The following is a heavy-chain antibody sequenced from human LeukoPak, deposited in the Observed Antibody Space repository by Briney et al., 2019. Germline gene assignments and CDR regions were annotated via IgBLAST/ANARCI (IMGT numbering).Heavy chain of an antibody. CDR2: IIPIFGTA. J-gene: IGHJ6*02. D-gene: IGHD5-18*01. V-gene: IGHV1-69*13. CDR1: GYTFTNHY. Sequence: ASVKVSCKTSGYTFTNHYTHWVRQAPGQGLEWMGGIIPIFGTANYAQKFQGRVTITADESTSTAYMELSSLRSEDTAVYYCARDKSGYSYGYDYYYYGMDVWGQGTTVTVSS. CDR3: ARDKSGYSYGYDYYYYGMDV.